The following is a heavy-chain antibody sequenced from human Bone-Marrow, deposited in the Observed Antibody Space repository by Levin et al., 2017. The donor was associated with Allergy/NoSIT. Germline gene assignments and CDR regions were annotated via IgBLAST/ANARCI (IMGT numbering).Heavy chain of an antibody. Sequence: GGSLRLSCAASGFTFSNAFMTWVRQAPGKGLEWVGRIKSKSDGATTDYAAPVRGRFTISRDDLKNTLYLQMNSLRPEDTAVYYCTTLNDFGDNGSDYWGQGTLVTVSS. V-gene: IGHV3-15*01. J-gene: IGHJ4*02. CDR3: TTLNDFGDNGSDY. CDR2: IKSKSDGATT. D-gene: IGHD4-17*01. CDR1: GFTFSNAF.